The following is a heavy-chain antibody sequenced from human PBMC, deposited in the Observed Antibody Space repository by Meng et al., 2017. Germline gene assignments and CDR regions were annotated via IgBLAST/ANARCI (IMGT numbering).Heavy chain of an antibody. CDR3: AHSYGSNSDY. J-gene: IGHJ4*02. Sequence: QRPLQETRPTLLKPTQTLTRTCTFSGYARSTCGVGVGWIRQPPGKALEWLAIIYWDDDKRYSPSLKSRLTITKDTSKNQVVLTMTNMDPVDTATYYCAHSYGSNSDYWGQGTLVTVSS. CDR1: GYARSTCGVG. D-gene: IGHD3-10*01. V-gene: IGHV2-5*02. CDR2: IYWDDDK.